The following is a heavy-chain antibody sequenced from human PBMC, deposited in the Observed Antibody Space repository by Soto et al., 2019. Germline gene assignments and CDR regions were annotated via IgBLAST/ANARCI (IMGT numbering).Heavy chain of an antibody. V-gene: IGHV4-31*03. CDR2: SYYSGCT. CDR1: GGSISSGGYY. Sequence: HVQLQESGPGLVKPSQTLSLTCTVSGGSISSGGYYWSVIRQRPGKGLEGIGYSYYSGCTYYNPSLKSRVTISVDTSKNQFSLKLSSVTAADTAVYYCARGQNDYGDYRCWFDPWGQGTLVTVSS. D-gene: IGHD4-17*01. J-gene: IGHJ5*02. CDR3: ARGQNDYGDYRCWFDP.